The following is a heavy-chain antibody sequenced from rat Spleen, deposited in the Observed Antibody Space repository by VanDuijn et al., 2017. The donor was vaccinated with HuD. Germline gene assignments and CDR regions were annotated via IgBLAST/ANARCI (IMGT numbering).Heavy chain of an antibody. J-gene: IGHJ4*01. Sequence: EVQLVESDGGLVQPGKSLKLSCAASGFTFSDYYMAWVRQAPTKGLEWVATISSDGGRNFYRDSVKGRFAIARDNAKNTLYLQMDSLRSEDTATYYCTTDRTGALMDAWGQGASVTVSS. CDR1: GFTFSDYY. D-gene: IGHD5-1*01. V-gene: IGHV5-20*01. CDR2: ISSDGGRN. CDR3: TTDRTGALMDA.